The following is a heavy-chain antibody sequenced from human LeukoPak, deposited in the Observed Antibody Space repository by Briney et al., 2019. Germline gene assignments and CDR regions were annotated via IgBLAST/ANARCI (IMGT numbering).Heavy chain of an antibody. CDR2: IIPILGIA. CDR1: GGTFSSYA. V-gene: IGHV1-69*04. Sequence: GSSVKVSCKASGGTFSSYAISWVRQAPGQGLEWMGRIIPILGIANYAQKFQGRVTITADKSTSTAYMELSNLRSEDTAVYYCARDGYNTNDYWGQGTLVTVSS. D-gene: IGHD5-24*01. CDR3: ARDGYNTNDY. J-gene: IGHJ4*02.